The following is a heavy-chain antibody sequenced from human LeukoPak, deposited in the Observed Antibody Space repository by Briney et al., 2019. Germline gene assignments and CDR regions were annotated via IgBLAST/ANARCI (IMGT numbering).Heavy chain of an antibody. D-gene: IGHD3-22*01. J-gene: IGHJ3*02. Sequence: PGGSLRLSCAASGFTFSDYYMSWIRQAPGKGLEWLSYISSSGSTIYYADSVKGRFTISRDNAKSSLYLQMNTLRAEDTAVYYCARAGHVITMIVVLDAFDIWGQGTMVTVSS. V-gene: IGHV3-11*04. CDR3: ARAGHVITMIVVLDAFDI. CDR1: GFTFSDYY. CDR2: ISSSGSTI.